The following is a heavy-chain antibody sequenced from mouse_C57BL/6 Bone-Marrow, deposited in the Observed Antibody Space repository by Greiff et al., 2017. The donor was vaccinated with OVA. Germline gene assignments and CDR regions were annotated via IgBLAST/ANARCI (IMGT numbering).Heavy chain of an antibody. CDR3: ARCYYGPYYAMDY. J-gene: IGHJ4*01. CDR2: ISSGSSTI. CDR1: GFTFSDYG. V-gene: IGHV5-17*01. D-gene: IGHD1-1*01. Sequence: EVQLVESGGGLVKPGGSLKLSCAASGFTFSDYGMHWVRQAPEKGLEWVAYISSGSSTIYYADTVKGRFTISRDNAKNTLFLQMTSLRSEDTAMYYCARCYYGPYYAMDYWGQGTSVTVSS.